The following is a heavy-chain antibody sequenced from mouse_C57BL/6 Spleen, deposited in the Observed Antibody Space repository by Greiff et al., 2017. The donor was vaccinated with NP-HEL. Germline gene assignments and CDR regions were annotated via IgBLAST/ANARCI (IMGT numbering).Heavy chain of an antibody. Sequence: QVQLKQPGAELVKPGASVKMSCKASGYTFTSYWITWVKQRPGQGLEWIGDIYPGSGSTNYNEKFKSKATLTVDTSSSTAYMQLSSLTSEDSAVYYCARWGVTPYYYAMDYWGQGTSVTVSS. D-gene: IGHD2-2*01. J-gene: IGHJ4*01. V-gene: IGHV1-55*01. CDR3: ARWGVTPYYYAMDY. CDR1: GYTFTSYW. CDR2: IYPGSGST.